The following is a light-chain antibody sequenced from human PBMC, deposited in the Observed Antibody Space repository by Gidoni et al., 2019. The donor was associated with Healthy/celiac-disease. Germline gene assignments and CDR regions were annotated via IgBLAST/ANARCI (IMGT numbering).Light chain of an antibody. CDR2: DAS. J-gene: IGKJ1*01. CDR1: QRVSSY. CDR3: QQRSNWPWT. V-gene: IGKV3-11*01. Sequence: EIVLTQSPATLAFSPGERATLSCRASQRVSSYLAWYQQKPGQAPRLLISDASNRATGIPARFSGSGSGTDFPLTISSLEPEYFAVYYCQQRSNWPWTFGQGTKVEIK.